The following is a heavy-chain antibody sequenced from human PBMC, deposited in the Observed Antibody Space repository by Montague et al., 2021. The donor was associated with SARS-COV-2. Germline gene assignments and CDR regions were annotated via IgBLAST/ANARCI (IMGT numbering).Heavy chain of an antibody. CDR2: IRYNCST. Sequence: SETLSLTCTVSGGSISCDYWTGLLTPPGKGREGRGSIRYNCSTSCNPSLKSRVTISVDTSKNQFSLKLSSVTAADTAVYYCARHPEVYAWSGFPNWFDPWGQ. CDR1: GGSISCDY. J-gene: IGHJ5*02. D-gene: IGHD3-3*01. CDR3: ARHPEVYAWSGFPNWFDP. V-gene: IGHV4-59*08.